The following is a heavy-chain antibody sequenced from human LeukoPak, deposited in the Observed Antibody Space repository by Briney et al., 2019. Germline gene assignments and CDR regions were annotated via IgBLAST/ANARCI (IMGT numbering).Heavy chain of an antibody. V-gene: IGHV4-4*07. CDR3: ARVGYYDSSGYSPARLDY. D-gene: IGHD3-22*01. J-gene: IGHJ4*02. Sequence: NPSETLSLTCTVSGGSISSYYWSWIRRPAGKGLEWIGRIHTSGSTNYNPSLKSRVTISVDTSKNQFSLKLSSVTAADTAVYYCARVGYYDSSGYSPARLDYWGQGTLVTVSS. CDR1: GGSISSYY. CDR2: IHTSGST.